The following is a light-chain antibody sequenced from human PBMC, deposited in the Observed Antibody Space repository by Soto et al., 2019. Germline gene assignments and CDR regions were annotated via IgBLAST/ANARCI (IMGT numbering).Light chain of an antibody. J-gene: IGLJ1*01. CDR3: SSYAGSNNLV. CDR2: EVS. Sequence: QSVLTQPPSASGSPGQSVTICCTGTSSDVGGYNYVSWYQQYPGKAPKLMIYEVSKRPSGVPDRFSGSKSGNTASLTVSGLQAEDEADYYCSSYAGSNNLVFGTGTKVTVL. CDR1: SSDVGGYNY. V-gene: IGLV2-8*01.